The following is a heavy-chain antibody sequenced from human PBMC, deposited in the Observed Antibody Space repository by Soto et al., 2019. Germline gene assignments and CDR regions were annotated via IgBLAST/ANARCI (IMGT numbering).Heavy chain of an antibody. CDR1: GGTFSSYA. V-gene: IGHV1-69*01. CDR2: IIPIFGTA. D-gene: IGHD6-19*01. CDR3: ARGIAVARTYYYGMDV. Sequence: QVQLVQSGAEVKKPGSSVKVSCKASGGTFSSYAISWVRQAPGQGLEWMGGIIPIFGTANDADKFKDRVTITAHQSTSTAYMELSSLRSEDTAVYYSARGIAVARTYYYGMDVWGQGTTVTVSS. J-gene: IGHJ6*02.